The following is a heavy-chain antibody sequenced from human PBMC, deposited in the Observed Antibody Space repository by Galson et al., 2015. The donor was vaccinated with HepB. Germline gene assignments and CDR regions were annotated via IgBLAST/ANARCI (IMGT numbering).Heavy chain of an antibody. CDR3: ARDLYDILTGSRLRGYDHFGMDV. CDR1: GYTFTNFY. J-gene: IGHJ6*02. CDR2: VNPNSGAT. V-gene: IGHV1-2*02. D-gene: IGHD3-9*01. Sequence: SVKVSCKASGYTFTNFYMHWVRQVPGQGPECMGWVNPNSGATTYTPKFQDRLTMTRDTFLRTVYMELNRLTSDDTAVYYCARDLYDILTGSRLRGYDHFGMDVWGQGTTVTVSS.